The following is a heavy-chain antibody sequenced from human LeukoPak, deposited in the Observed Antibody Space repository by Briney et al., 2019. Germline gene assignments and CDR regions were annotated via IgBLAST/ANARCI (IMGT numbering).Heavy chain of an antibody. D-gene: IGHD6-13*01. CDR2: INPNSGGT. CDR3: ARDHSSSCQLFDY. CDR1: GYTFTGYY. V-gene: IGHV1-2*02. Sequence: ASVKVSCKASGYTFTGYYMHWVRQAPGRGLEWMGWINPNSGGTNYAQKFQGRVTMARDTSISTAYMELSRLRSDDTAVYYCARDHSSSCQLFDYWGQGTLVTVSS. J-gene: IGHJ4*02.